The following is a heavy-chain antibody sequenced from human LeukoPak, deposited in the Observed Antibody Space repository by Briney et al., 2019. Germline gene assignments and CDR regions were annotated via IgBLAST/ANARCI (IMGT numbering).Heavy chain of an antibody. V-gene: IGHV3-7*01. J-gene: IGHJ4*02. D-gene: IGHD3-3*01. CDR1: GYTFSSYW. CDR3: AAQYYDFWSGYYGAFDY. Sequence: GGSLRLSCAASGYTFSSYWMSWVRQAPGKGLEWVANIKNDGSEKYYVDSVKGRFTISRDNAKNSLYLQMNSLRAEDTAVYYCAAQYYDFWSGYYGAFDYWGQGTLVTVSS. CDR2: IKNDGSEK.